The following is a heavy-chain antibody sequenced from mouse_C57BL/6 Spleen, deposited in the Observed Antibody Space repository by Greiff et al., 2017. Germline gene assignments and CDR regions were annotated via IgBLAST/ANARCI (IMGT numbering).Heavy chain of an antibody. CDR2: LNPYNGGT. CDR3: ARSRPGHN. D-gene: IGHD3-1*01. V-gene: IGHV1-19*01. J-gene: IGHJ2*01. CDR1: GYTFTDYY. Sequence: VQLQQSGPVLVKPGASVKMSCKASGYTFTDYYMNWVKQSHGKSLEWIGVLNPYNGGTSYNQKFKGKATFTVDKSSSTAYMELNSLTSEDSAVYYCARSRPGHNWGPGTTPPDSS.